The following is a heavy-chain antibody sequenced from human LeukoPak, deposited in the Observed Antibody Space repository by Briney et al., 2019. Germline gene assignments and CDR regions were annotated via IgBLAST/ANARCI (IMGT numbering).Heavy chain of an antibody. CDR2: INPNSGGT. CDR1: GYTFTGYY. CDR3: ARDLITMVRGVISRVSDY. J-gene: IGHJ4*02. D-gene: IGHD3-10*01. Sequence: GASVKVSCKASGYTFTGYYMHWVRQAPGQGLEWMGWINPNSGGTNYAQKFQGRVTMTRDTSSSTADMELSRLRSDDTAVYYCARDLITMVRGVISRVSDYWGQGTLVTVSS. V-gene: IGHV1-2*02.